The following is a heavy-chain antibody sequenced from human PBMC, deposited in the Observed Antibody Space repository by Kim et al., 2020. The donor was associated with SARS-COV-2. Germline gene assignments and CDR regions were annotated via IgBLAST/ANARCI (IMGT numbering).Heavy chain of an antibody. CDR3: ARTGLGYTLGVWDYYGMDV. J-gene: IGHJ6*02. D-gene: IGHD3-16*01. CDR1: GGSISSYY. Sequence: SETLSLTCTVSGGSISSYYWSWIRQPPGKGLEWIGYIYYSGSTNYNPSLKSRVTISVDTSKNQFSLKLSSVTAADTAVYYCARTGLGYTLGVWDYYGMDVWGQGTTVTVSS. CDR2: IYYSGST. V-gene: IGHV4-59*13.